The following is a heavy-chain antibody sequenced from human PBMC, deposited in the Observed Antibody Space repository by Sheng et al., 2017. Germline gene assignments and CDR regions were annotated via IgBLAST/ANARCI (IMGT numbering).Heavy chain of an antibody. V-gene: IGHV3-33*01. CDR1: GFTFSSYG. Sequence: QVQLVESGGGRGPALGGPLRLSCAASGFTFSSYGMHWVRQAPGKGLEWVAVIWYDGSNKYYADSVKGRFTISRDNSKNTLYLQMNSLRAEDTAVYYCARGGESSGYYYGFDYWGQGTLVTVSS. D-gene: IGHD3-22*01. CDR3: ARGGESSGYYYGFDY. J-gene: IGHJ4*02. CDR2: IWYDGSNK.